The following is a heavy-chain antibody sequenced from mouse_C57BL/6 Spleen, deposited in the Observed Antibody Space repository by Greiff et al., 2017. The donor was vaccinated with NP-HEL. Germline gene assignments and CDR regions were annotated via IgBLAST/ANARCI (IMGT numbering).Heavy chain of an antibody. CDR3: ARSVLRPAGDYFDY. D-gene: IGHD1-2*01. V-gene: IGHV1-81*01. Sequence: QVQLQQSGAELARPGASVKLSCKASGYTFTSYGISWVKQRTGQGLEWIGEIYPRSGNTYYNEKFKGKATLTADKSSSTAYMELRSLTSEDSAVYFCARSVLRPAGDYFDYWGQGTTLTVSS. CDR1: GYTFTSYG. J-gene: IGHJ2*01. CDR2: IYPRSGNT.